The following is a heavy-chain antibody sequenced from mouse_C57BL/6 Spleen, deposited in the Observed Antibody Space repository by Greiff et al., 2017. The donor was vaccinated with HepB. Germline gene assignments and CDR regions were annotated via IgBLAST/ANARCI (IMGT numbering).Heavy chain of an antibody. CDR2: IDPSDSYT. Sequence: VQLQQPGAELVKPGASVKLSCKASGYTFTSYWMQWVKQRPGQGLEWIGEIDPSDSYTNYNQKFKGKATLTVDTSSSTAYMQLSSLTSEDSAVYYCARDWTGDYWGQGTTLTVSS. V-gene: IGHV1-50*01. CDR1: GYTFTSYW. CDR3: ARDWTGDY. D-gene: IGHD4-1*01. J-gene: IGHJ2*01.